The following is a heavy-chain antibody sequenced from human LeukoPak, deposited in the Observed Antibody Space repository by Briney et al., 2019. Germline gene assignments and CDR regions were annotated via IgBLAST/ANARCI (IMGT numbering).Heavy chain of an antibody. CDR2: ISSSSSYR. J-gene: IGHJ4*02. CDR1: GFTFSSYS. CDR3: AGSGDYYGSGSYLRAIDY. V-gene: IGHV3-21*01. Sequence: GVLRLSCAASGFTFSSYSMNWVRQAPGKGLEWVSSISSSSSYRYYADSGKGRFTISRDNAKNSLYLQMNSLRAEDTAVYYCAGSGDYYGSGSYLRAIDYWGQGTLVTVSS. D-gene: IGHD3-10*01.